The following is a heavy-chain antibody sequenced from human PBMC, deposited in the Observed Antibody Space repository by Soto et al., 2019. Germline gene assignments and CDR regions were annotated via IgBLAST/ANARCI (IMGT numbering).Heavy chain of an antibody. D-gene: IGHD3-10*01. Sequence: PSETLSLTCAVYGGSFSGYYWSWIRQPPGKGLEWIGEINHSGSTNYNPSLKSRVTISVDTSKNQFSLKLSSVTAADTAVYYCARAGYYYGSGSARYYFDYWGQGTLVTVSS. CDR3: ARAGYYYGSGSARYYFDY. CDR1: GGSFSGYY. CDR2: INHSGST. V-gene: IGHV4-34*01. J-gene: IGHJ4*02.